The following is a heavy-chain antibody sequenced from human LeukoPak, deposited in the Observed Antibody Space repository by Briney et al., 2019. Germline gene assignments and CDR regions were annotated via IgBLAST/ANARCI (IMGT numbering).Heavy chain of an antibody. CDR1: GFTSSSCW. J-gene: IGHJ4*02. CDR3: AGTSPGWVTDY. Sequence: PGGSLRLSCAASGFTSSSCWMHWVRQAPGKGLVWVSRINYDGRSTSYADSVKGRFTISRDNAKNTLYLQMNSLRAEDTAVYYCAGTSPGWVTDYWGQGTLVTVSS. D-gene: IGHD1-7*01. CDR2: INYDGRST. V-gene: IGHV3-74*01.